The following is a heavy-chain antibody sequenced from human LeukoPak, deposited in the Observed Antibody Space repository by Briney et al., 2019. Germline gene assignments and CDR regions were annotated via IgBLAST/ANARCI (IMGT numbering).Heavy chain of an antibody. Sequence: ASVKVSCKASGYTITNNYMHWVRQAPGQGLEWMGWINPNSGGTNYAQKFQGRVTMTTDTSTSTAYMELRSLRSDDTAVYYCARAVPYYYGSGSTEEFDYWGQGTLVTVSS. J-gene: IGHJ4*02. CDR1: GYTITNNY. CDR2: INPNSGGT. V-gene: IGHV1-2*02. D-gene: IGHD3-10*01. CDR3: ARAVPYYYGSGSTEEFDY.